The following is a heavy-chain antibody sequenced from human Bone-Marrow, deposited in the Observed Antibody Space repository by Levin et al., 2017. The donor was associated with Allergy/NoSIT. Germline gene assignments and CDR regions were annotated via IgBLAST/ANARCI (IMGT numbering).Heavy chain of an antibody. CDR2: LSYSGST. Sequence: SQTLSLTCTVSXXXXXXXXXXXXXXXXXXGLEWIGFLSYSGSTKYNPSLKSRVTLSVDTSKNHFSLRLNSLTAADTAMYYCAVAVAATATDFEFWGQGTLVTVSS. V-gene: IGHV4-59*01. CDR1: XXXXXXXX. D-gene: IGHD6-19*01. J-gene: IGHJ4*02. CDR3: AVAVAATATDFEF.